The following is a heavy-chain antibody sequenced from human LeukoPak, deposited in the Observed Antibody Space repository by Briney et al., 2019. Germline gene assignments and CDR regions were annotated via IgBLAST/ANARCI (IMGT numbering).Heavy chain of an antibody. D-gene: IGHD1-14*01. Sequence: ASVKVSCKASGYTFTSYDINWVRQATGQGLEWMGWMNPNSGNTGYAQKFQGRVTMTRNTSISTAYMELRSLRSDDTAVYYCAREGKRNAGPVDYWGQGTLVTVSS. CDR3: AREGKRNAGPVDY. CDR1: GYTFTSYD. J-gene: IGHJ4*02. V-gene: IGHV1-8*01. CDR2: MNPNSGNT.